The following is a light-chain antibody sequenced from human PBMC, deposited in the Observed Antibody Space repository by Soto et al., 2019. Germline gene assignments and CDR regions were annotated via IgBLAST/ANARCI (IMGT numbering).Light chain of an antibody. CDR3: QHYKT. V-gene: IGKV3-20*01. CDR1: QSVSNNY. Sequence: EIVLTQSPGTLSLSPGERATLSCRASQSVSNNYLAWYQQKPGQAPRLLIYGASSRATGIPDRFSGSGSGTDFTLTISRLEPEDFAVYYCQHYKTFGQGTKVDI. CDR2: GAS. J-gene: IGKJ1*01.